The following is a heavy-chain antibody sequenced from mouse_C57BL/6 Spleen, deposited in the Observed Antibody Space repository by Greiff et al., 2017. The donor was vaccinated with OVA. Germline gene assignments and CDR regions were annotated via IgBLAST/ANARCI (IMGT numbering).Heavy chain of an antibody. CDR1: GFTFSNYW. Sequence: EVKLQESGGGLVQPGGSMKLSCVASGFTFSNYWMNWVRQSPEKGLEWVAQIRLKSDNYATHYAESVKGRFSISRDDAKSSVYLQMNNLRAEDTRIYYCTGGGPDAYWGQGTLVTVSA. V-gene: IGHV6-3*01. J-gene: IGHJ3*01. CDR2: IRLKSDNYAT. CDR3: TGGGPDAY.